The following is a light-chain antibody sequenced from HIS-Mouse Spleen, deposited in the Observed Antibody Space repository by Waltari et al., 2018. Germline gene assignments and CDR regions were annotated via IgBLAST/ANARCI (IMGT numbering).Light chain of an antibody. V-gene: IGLV2-14*03. CDR2: DVS. CDR3: SSYTSSSTYV. J-gene: IGLJ1*01. CDR1: SSDVGGYNY. Sequence: QSALTQPASVSGSPGQSITISCTGTSSDVGGYNYVSWYQQHPGTAPKLMIYDVSNRPYVVANRCSGSKAGTTAALTISGLQAEDEADYYCSSYTSSSTYVFGTGTKVTVL.